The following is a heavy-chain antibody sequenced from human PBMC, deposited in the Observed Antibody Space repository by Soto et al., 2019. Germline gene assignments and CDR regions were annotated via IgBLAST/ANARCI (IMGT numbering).Heavy chain of an antibody. Sequence: PSETLSLTCTVSGVPISTDDYYWTWIRQPPGKGLEWIGYVESSGRTEYKPSLASRVTLSLDSSQNQFSLTLRSVTTADRALYFCARGVYGAYLDYWGQGIPVTVSS. D-gene: IGHD3-10*01. J-gene: IGHJ4*02. CDR2: VESSGRT. CDR3: ARGVYGAYLDY. V-gene: IGHV4-61*08. CDR1: GVPISTDDYY.